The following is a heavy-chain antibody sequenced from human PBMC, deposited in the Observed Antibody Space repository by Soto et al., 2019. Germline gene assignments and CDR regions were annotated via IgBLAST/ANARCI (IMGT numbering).Heavy chain of an antibody. CDR1: GGSISSSSYY. CDR2: IYYSGST. D-gene: IGHD2-15*01. J-gene: IGHJ6*02. V-gene: IGHV4-39*02. CDR3: ARDCSGGSCYYYYGMDV. Sequence: PSETLSLTCTVSGGSISSSSYYWGWIRQPPGKGLEWIGSIYYSGSTYYNPSLKSRVTISVDTSKNQFSLKLSSVTAADTAVYYCARDCSGGSCYYYYGMDVWGQGTTVTVS.